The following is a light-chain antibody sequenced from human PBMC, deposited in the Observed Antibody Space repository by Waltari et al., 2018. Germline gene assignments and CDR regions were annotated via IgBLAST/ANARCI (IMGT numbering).Light chain of an antibody. V-gene: IGLV2-14*01. CDR1: SSDVGGYNY. J-gene: IGLJ2*01. CDR3: SSYTSSTTVV. CDR2: EVS. Sequence: QSALPQPASVSASPGQSLTICCTGSSSDVGGYNYVSCFQQHPGKAPKLMIYEVSNRPSGVSDRFSGSKSGNTASLTISGLQPEDEADYYCSSYTSSTTVVFGGGTKLTVL.